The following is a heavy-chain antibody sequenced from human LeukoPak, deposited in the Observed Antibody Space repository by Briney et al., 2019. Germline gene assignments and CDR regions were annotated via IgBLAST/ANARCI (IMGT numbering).Heavy chain of an antibody. V-gene: IGHV3-21*01. CDR3: AKRRYSDTDLRAFDI. CDR1: GFTSTNYH. CDR2: LSSSSDYI. J-gene: IGHJ3*02. D-gene: IGHD5-12*01. Sequence: PGGSLRLSCAASGFTSTNYHMDWVRQPPGKGLEWVSFLSSSSDYISYADSVKGRFTISRDNAKNSLFLQMNSLRAEDTAIYYCAKRRYSDTDLRAFDIWGQGTMVTVSS.